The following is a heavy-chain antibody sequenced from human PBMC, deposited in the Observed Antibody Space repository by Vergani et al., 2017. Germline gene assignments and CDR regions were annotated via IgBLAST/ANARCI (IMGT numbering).Heavy chain of an antibody. J-gene: IGHJ4*02. CDR2: ISSSSSTI. Sequence: EVQLVESGGGLVQPGGSLRLSCAASGFTFSSYSMNWVRQAPGKGLEWVSYISSSSSTIYYADSVKGRFTISRDNAKNSLYLQMNSLIAEDTAVYYCEGDQTSYGDYTTVYWGQGTLVTVSS. CDR1: GFTFSSYS. CDR3: EGDQTSYGDYTTVY. D-gene: IGHD4-17*01. V-gene: IGHV3-48*01.